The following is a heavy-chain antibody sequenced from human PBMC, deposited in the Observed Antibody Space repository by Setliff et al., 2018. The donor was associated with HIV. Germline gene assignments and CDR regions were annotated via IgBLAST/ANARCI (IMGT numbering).Heavy chain of an antibody. CDR1: GGSISGSKW. CDR2: IFHTGST. V-gene: IGHV4-4*02. Sequence: PSETLSLTCAVSGGSISGSKWWHWVRQPPGKGLEWIGEIFHTGSTNYNPSLKSRVTISVDRSKNQFSLKLSSVTAADTAVYYCARRGDFFYYAMDVWGQGTTVTVSS. CDR3: ARRGDFFYYAMDV. J-gene: IGHJ6*02.